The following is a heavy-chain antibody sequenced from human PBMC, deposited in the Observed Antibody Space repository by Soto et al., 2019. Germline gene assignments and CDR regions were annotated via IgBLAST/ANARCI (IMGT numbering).Heavy chain of an antibody. CDR1: GCSISSGGYS. D-gene: IGHD2-2*02. CDR2: IYNSGTT. Sequence: SETLSLTSAFSGCSISSGGYSWSWIRQPPGKGLEWIGHIYNSGTTNYNPTLKSRVSISVDTTKNQVSLKLDSVTAADTAVYYCAREYHPWGQGTLVTVSS. J-gene: IGHJ5*02. CDR3: AREYHP. V-gene: IGHV4-61*08.